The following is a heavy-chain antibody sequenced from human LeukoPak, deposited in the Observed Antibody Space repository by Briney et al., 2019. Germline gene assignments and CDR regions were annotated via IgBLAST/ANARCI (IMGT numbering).Heavy chain of an antibody. V-gene: IGHV3-30*18. J-gene: IGHJ4*02. Sequence: GGSLRLSCAASGFTFSSYGMHWVRQAPGKGLEWVAVISYDGSNKYYADSVKGRFTISRDNSKNTLYLQMNSLRAEDTAVYYCAKTSVGEGRIIGSGYFDNWGQGTLVTVSS. CDR3: AKTSVGEGRIIGSGYFDN. D-gene: IGHD2-15*01. CDR1: GFTFSSYG. CDR2: ISYDGSNK.